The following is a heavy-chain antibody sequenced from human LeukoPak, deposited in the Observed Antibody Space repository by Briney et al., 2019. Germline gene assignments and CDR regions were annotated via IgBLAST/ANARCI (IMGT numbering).Heavy chain of an antibody. J-gene: IGHJ4*02. D-gene: IGHD5-12*01. CDR1: GYTFTSYA. Sequence: ASVKDSCKASGYTFTSYAMNWVRQAPGQGLEWMGWINTNTGNPTYAQGFTGRFVFSLDTSVSTAYLQISSLKAEDTAVYYCARDRRPLNFVATTPDYWGQGTLVTVSS. CDR2: INTNTGNP. CDR3: ARDRRPLNFVATTPDY. V-gene: IGHV7-4-1*02.